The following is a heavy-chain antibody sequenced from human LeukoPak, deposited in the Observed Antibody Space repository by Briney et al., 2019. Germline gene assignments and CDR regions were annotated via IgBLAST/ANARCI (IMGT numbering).Heavy chain of an antibody. CDR1: GYTFTSYG. CDR2: INPNSGGT. J-gene: IGHJ4*02. D-gene: IGHD3-16*01. CDR3: ARGDYALGTDY. V-gene: IGHV1-2*02. Sequence: ASVKVSCKASGYTFTSYGISWVRQAPGQGLEWMRWINPNSGGTNYAQKFQGSVTMTRDTSISTAYMELSRLRSDDTAVYYCARGDYALGTDYWGQGTLVTVSS.